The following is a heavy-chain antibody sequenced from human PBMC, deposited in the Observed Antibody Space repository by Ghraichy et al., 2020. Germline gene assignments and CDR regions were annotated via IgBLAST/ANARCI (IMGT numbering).Heavy chain of an antibody. CDR2: INHSGST. D-gene: IGHD5-18*01. J-gene: IGHJ4*02. Sequence: SETLSLTCAVYGGSFSGYYWSWIRQPPGKGMEWIGEINHSGSTNYNPSLKSRVTISVDTYKNQFSLKLSSGTAADTAVYYCARRRSRRVEIYKAMTREDCWGQGRLVTVSS. CDR3: ARRRSRRVEIYKAMTREDC. V-gene: IGHV4-34*01. CDR1: GGSFSGYY.